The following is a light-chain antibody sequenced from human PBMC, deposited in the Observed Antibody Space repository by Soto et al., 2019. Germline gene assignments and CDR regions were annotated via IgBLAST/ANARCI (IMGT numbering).Light chain of an antibody. CDR2: KAS. Sequence: DIQMTQSPSTLPASVGDRVTITCRASQSISTWLAWYQQQPGKAPKLLIYKASSLQSGVPSRFSGSGSGTQFTLTINTLQPDDFATYYCQQYDSYPYTFGQGNKLEIK. CDR1: QSISTW. CDR3: QQYDSYPYT. J-gene: IGKJ2*01. V-gene: IGKV1-5*03.